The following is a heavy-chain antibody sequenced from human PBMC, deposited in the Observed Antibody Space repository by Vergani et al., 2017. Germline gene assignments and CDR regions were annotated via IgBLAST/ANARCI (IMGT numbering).Heavy chain of an antibody. V-gene: IGHV3-23*01. CDR1: GFTFSSYA. J-gene: IGHJ6*02. CDR3: AKQKGYCSGGSCYLYYYYYYGMDV. CDR2: ISGSGGST. D-gene: IGHD2-15*01. Sequence: EVQLLESGGGLVQPGGSLRLSCAASGFTFSSYAMSWVRQAPGKGLEWVSAISGSGGSTYYADSGKGRFTISRDNSKNTLYLQMNSLRAEDTAVYYCAKQKGYCSGGSCYLYYYYYYGMDVWGQGTTVTVSS.